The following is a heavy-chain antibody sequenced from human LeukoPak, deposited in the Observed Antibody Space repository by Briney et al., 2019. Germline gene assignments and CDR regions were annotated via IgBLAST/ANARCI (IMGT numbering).Heavy chain of an antibody. CDR3: AKPLGQWYSSSSLINYHYYYMDV. Sequence: GGSLRLSCAASGFTFSSYAVSWVRQAPGKGLEWVSAISGSGGSTYYADSVKDRFTISRDNSKNTLYLQMNSLRAEDTAVYYCAKPLGQWYSSSSLINYHYYYMDVWGKGTTVTVSS. V-gene: IGHV3-23*01. D-gene: IGHD6-6*01. CDR2: ISGSGGST. CDR1: GFTFSSYA. J-gene: IGHJ6*03.